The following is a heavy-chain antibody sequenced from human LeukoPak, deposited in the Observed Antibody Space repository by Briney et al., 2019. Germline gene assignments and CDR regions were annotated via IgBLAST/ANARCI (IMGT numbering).Heavy chain of an antibody. CDR2: MNPNSGNT. Sequence: ASVKVSCKASGYTFTSYDINWVRQATGQGLEWMGWMNPNSGNTGYAQKFQGRVTMTRNTSISTAYMELSSLRSEDTAVYYCARDQGYCTNGVCYFDTVYWGQGTLVTVSS. CDR1: GYTFTSYD. J-gene: IGHJ4*02. V-gene: IGHV1-8*01. CDR3: ARDQGYCTNGVCYFDTVY. D-gene: IGHD2-8*01.